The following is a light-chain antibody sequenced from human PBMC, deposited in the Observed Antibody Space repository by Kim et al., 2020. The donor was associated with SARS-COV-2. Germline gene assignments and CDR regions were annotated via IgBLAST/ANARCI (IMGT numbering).Light chain of an antibody. Sequence: SASVGDRGNITCRDSQSISDWLAWYQQKPGKAPNLLIYRASSLESGVPSRFSGSGSGTEFTLTISSLQPDDFATYYCQHYNSYSLTFGGGTKVEI. CDR2: RAS. CDR1: QSISDW. V-gene: IGKV1-5*03. J-gene: IGKJ4*01. CDR3: QHYNSYSLT.